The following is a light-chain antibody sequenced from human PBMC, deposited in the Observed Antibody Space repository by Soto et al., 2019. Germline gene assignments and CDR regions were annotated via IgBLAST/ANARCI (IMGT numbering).Light chain of an antibody. Sequence: DIQLTQSPSFLSASVGDRVTITCRASQGISSYLAWYQQKPGKAPKLLIYAASTLQSGVPSRFSGSGSGTEFTLTISSLQPEDFATYYCQQLNSYLSMYTFGQGTKLEIK. CDR3: QQLNSYLSMYT. CDR2: AAS. J-gene: IGKJ2*01. CDR1: QGISSY. V-gene: IGKV1-9*01.